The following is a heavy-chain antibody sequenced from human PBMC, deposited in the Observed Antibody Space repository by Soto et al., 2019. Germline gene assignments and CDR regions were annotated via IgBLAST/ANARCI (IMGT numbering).Heavy chain of an antibody. V-gene: IGHV4-34*01. CDR3: ASLYQLSSPNLDY. CDR2: INHSGST. CDR1: GGSFSGYY. D-gene: IGHD2-2*01. J-gene: IGHJ4*02. Sequence: SETLSLTCAVYGGSFSGYYWSWIRQPPGKGLEWIGEINHSGSTNYNPSLKSRVTISVDTSKNQFSLKLSSVTAADTAVYYCASLYQLSSPNLDYSGQGTLVTGSS.